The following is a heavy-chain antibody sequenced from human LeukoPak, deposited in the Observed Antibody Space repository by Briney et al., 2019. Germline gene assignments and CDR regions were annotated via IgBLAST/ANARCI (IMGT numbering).Heavy chain of an antibody. D-gene: IGHD3-10*01. CDR1: GGSISSYY. J-gene: IGHJ4*02. CDR2: INHSGST. Sequence: SETLSLTCTVSGGSISSYYWSWIRQPPGKGLEWIGEINHSGSTNYNPSLKSRVTISVDTSKNQFSLKLSSVTAADTAVYYCASGPLWFGESPSFDYWGQGTLVTVSS. CDR3: ASGPLWFGESPSFDY. V-gene: IGHV4-34*01.